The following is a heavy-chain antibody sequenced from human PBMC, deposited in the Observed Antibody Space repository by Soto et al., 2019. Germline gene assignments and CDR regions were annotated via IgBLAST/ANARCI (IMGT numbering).Heavy chain of an antibody. CDR1: GYTFTCCS. Sequence: ASVKVSCKASGYTFTCCSLHWLQQAPGQGLERMRWITLYNGNTNYAKKFQGRVTITRDMSLRTAYMELSSLRSEDSAVYYCARGEALLWFGELLFRFDPWGQGTLVTVSS. V-gene: IGHV1-45*02. CDR2: ITLYNGNT. D-gene: IGHD3-10*01. J-gene: IGHJ5*02. CDR3: ARGEALLWFGELLFRFDP.